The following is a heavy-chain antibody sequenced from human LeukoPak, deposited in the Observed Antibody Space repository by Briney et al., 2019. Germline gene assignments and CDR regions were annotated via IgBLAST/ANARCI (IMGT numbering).Heavy chain of an antibody. Sequence: GESLRISCKGSGYTFSSYWIGWVRQMPGKGLEWMGIIYPGDSDTGYSPSLQGQVTISVDTSIGTAYLQWSSLKASDTAIYYCARQNDLRLDYWGQGTLVTVSS. CDR1: GYTFSSYW. V-gene: IGHV5-51*01. CDR3: ARQNDLRLDY. CDR2: IYPGDSDT. D-gene: IGHD1-1*01. J-gene: IGHJ4*02.